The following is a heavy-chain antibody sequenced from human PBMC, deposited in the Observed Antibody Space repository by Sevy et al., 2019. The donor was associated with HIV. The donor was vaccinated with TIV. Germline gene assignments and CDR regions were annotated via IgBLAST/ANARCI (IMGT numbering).Heavy chain of an antibody. CDR2: IVVGSGNT. CDR1: GFTFTSSA. D-gene: IGHD6-19*01. V-gene: IGHV1-58*01. Sequence: VKVSCKASGFTFTSSAVQWVRQARGQRLEWIGWIVVGSGNTNYAQKFQERVTITRDMSTSTAYMELSSLRSEDTAVYYCAADPVAGRNWGDYYYYGMDVWGQGTTVTVSS. J-gene: IGHJ6*02. CDR3: AADPVAGRNWGDYYYYGMDV.